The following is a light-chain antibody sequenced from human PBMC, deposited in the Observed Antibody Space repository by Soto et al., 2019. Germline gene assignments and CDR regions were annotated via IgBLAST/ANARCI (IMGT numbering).Light chain of an antibody. J-gene: IGKJ5*01. V-gene: IGKV3-20*01. CDR1: QSVASSY. CDR3: QQYGTLIT. CDR2: GAS. Sequence: EIVLTQSPGTLSLYTGERATLSCRASQSVASSYLAWYQQKPGQSPRLLIYGASTRATVIPDRFSGFGSGTDFTLTINRLEPEDFAVYYCQQYGTLITFGQGTRLEIK.